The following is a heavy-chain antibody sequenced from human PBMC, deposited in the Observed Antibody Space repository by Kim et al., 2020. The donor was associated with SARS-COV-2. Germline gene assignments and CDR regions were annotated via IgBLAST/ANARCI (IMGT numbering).Heavy chain of an antibody. V-gene: IGHV1-3*01. J-gene: IGHJ4*02. CDR3: ARPSIAAAGTLFDY. D-gene: IGHD6-13*01. Sequence: SQKFQGRVTITRDTSASTAYMELSSLRSEDTAVYYCARPSIAAAGTLFDYWGQGTLVTVSS.